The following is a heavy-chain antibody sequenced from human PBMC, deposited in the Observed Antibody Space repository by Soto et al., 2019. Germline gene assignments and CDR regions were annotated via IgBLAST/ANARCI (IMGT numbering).Heavy chain of an antibody. Sequence: SETLSLNCTVSGGSVSSGDYYWSWIRQPPGKGLEWIGYIYYSGSTNYNPSLKSRVSISLDTSKNQFSLRLTSVTAADTAVYYCARIPVDTYMINWFDPWGQGTLVTVSS. D-gene: IGHD5-18*01. CDR2: IYYSGST. J-gene: IGHJ5*02. V-gene: IGHV4-61*08. CDR3: ARIPVDTYMINWFDP. CDR1: GGSVSSGDYY.